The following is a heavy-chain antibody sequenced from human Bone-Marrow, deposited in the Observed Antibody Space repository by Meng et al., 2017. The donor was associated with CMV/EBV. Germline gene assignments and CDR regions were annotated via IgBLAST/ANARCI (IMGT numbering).Heavy chain of an antibody. CDR2: INPNSGGT. Sequence: ASVKVSCKASGYTFTGYYMHWVRQAPGQGLEWMGWINPNSGGTNYAQKFQGRVTMTRDTSTSTAYMELRSLRSDDTAVYYCARDLRSSSWQDEFPLNWFDPWGQGTLVTVSS. CDR1: GYTFTGYY. D-gene: IGHD6-13*01. V-gene: IGHV1-2*02. CDR3: ARDLRSSSWQDEFPLNWFDP. J-gene: IGHJ5*02.